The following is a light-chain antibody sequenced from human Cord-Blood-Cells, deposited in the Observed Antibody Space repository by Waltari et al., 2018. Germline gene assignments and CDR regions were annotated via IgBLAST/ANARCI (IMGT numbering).Light chain of an antibody. CDR2: DAS. CDR3: QQRSNWPPWT. Sequence: EIVLTQSPATLSLSPGDRATLSCRASQSVSSYLAWYQQKPGQAPRLLIHDASNRATGIPARLSGSGSGTDFTLTISSLEPEDFAVYYCQQRSNWPPWTFGQGTKVEIK. CDR1: QSVSSY. V-gene: IGKV3-11*01. J-gene: IGKJ1*01.